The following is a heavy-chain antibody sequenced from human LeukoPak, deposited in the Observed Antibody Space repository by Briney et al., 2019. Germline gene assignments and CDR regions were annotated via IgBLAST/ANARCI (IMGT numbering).Heavy chain of an antibody. CDR2: ISSGGST. V-gene: IGHV3-66*01. D-gene: IGHD1-7*01. CDR1: GLTVSSNY. J-gene: IGHJ4*02. CDR3: ARDWGNWNYDY. Sequence: GGSLRLSCAASGLTVSSNYMSWVRQAPGQGLEWVSLISSGGSTYYADSVRGRFTISRDNSKNTLYLQMNSLRAEDTAVYYCARDWGNWNYDYWGQGTLVTVSS.